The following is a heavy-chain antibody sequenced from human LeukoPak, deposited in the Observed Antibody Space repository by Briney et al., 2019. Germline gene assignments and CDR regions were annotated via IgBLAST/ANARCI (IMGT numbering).Heavy chain of an antibody. CDR3: AKDSRPRFDTSGWYSFDY. Sequence: GGSLRLPCAASGFTFDDYAMHWVRQAPGKGLEWVAGTSWNSGTIAYGDSVKGRFTISRDNAKDSLWLQMNSLRAEDVALYYCAKDSRPRFDTSGWYSFDYWGQGTLVTVSS. D-gene: IGHD6-19*01. V-gene: IGHV3-9*03. CDR2: TSWNSGTI. CDR1: GFTFDDYA. J-gene: IGHJ4*02.